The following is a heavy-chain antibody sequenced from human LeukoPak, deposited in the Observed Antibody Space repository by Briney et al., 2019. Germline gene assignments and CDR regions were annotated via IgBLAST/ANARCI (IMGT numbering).Heavy chain of an antibody. J-gene: IGHJ3*02. CDR1: GYTFTNYY. CDR3: ARDLIAAAGTSAFDI. V-gene: IGHV1-46*01. D-gene: IGHD6-13*01. CDR2: INPSGGST. Sequence: GASVTVSCKASGYTFTNYYMHWVRQAPGQGLEWMGIINPSGGSTSYAQKFQGRVTMTRDTSTSTVYMELSSLRSEDTAVYYCARDLIAAAGTSAFDIWGQGTMVTVSS.